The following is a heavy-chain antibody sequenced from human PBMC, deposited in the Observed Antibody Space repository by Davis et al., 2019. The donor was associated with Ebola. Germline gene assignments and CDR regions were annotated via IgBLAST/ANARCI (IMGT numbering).Heavy chain of an antibody. J-gene: IGHJ4*02. Sequence: MPSETLSPTFTVPGGSISGYQWAWIRQPPGKGLDYVGHIFNSGTASYNSALKSRVTISLDKSSNQFSLKLNSVTAADTAIYFCARDHMGSLDNWGQGTPVTVSS. D-gene: IGHD1-26*01. CDR1: GGSISGYQ. V-gene: IGHV4-59*01. CDR2: IFNSGTA. CDR3: ARDHMGSLDN.